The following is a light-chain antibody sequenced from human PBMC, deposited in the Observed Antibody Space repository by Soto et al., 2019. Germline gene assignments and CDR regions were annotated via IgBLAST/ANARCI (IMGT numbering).Light chain of an antibody. V-gene: IGKV3-11*01. CDR3: QQRSSWPPACT. J-gene: IGKJ2*02. CDR2: DAS. CDR1: HSISSY. Sequence: EIVLTQSPATLSLSPGERATLSCRASHSISSYLAWYQHKPGQAPRLLLFDASDRASGIPVRFSGSGSGTDFTLTISSLEPEDFAVYYCQQRSSWPPACTFGQGTKVDIK.